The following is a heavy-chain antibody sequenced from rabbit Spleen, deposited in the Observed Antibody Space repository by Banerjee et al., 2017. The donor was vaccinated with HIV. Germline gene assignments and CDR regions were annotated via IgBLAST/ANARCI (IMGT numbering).Heavy chain of an antibody. CDR2: IYSGSSGYT. J-gene: IGHJ6*01. CDR1: GVSSSSSSY. Sequence: QSLEESGGDLVKPGASLTLTCTASGVSSSSSSYMCWVRQAPGKGLEWIGCIYSGSSGYTYYATWATGRFTCSKTSSTTVALQMTSLTAADTATYFCARDTGSSFSSYGMDLWGPGTLVTVS. D-gene: IGHD8-1*01. CDR3: ARDTGSSFSSYGMDL. V-gene: IGHV1S40*01.